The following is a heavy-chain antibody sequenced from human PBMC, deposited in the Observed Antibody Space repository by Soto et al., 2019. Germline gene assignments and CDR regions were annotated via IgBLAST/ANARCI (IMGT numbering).Heavy chain of an antibody. Sequence: PVQSLKISCKGSGYSFAGYWITWELQNPAKHLEWMGRIDACDSQRHFSPSFRGHVNVSATKSIPTVFLQWSSLLASDTVMYYCARQIYHSDTGPKLQYYFDSLDPGAPVNVSS. V-gene: IGHV5-10-1*01. D-gene: IGHD3-22*01. J-gene: IGHJ4*02. CDR2: IDACDSQR. CDR1: GYSFAGYW. CDR3: ARQIYHSDTGPKLQYYFDS.